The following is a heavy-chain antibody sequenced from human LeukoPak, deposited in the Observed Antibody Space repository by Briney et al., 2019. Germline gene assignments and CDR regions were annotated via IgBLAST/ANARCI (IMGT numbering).Heavy chain of an antibody. CDR1: GDSISSSNCY. CDR3: ARQTGSGLFILP. D-gene: IGHD3/OR15-3a*01. V-gene: IGHV4-39*01. Sequence: SETLSLTCTVSGDSISSSNCYWGWIRQPPGKGLEWIGSIYFSGGTYYNASLKSRVTISVDTSKNQFSLKLSSVTAADTAVYYCARQTGSGLFILPGGQGTLVTVSS. CDR2: IYFSGGT. J-gene: IGHJ4*02.